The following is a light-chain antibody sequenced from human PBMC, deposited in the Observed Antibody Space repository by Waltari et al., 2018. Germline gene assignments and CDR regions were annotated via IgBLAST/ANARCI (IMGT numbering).Light chain of an antibody. CDR3: QAYDTSLSVV. CDR1: GSNIGAGYD. CDR2: GGR. V-gene: IGLV1-40*01. J-gene: IGLJ3*02. Sequence: QSVLTQPPSVSGAPGQRVTISCTGSGSNIGAGYDVHWYQQLPRAAPKRRIYGGRTWPLGVPDRFFGSTSGTSAALAITGRQAEDEADYYCQAYDTSLSVVFGGGTKLTVL.